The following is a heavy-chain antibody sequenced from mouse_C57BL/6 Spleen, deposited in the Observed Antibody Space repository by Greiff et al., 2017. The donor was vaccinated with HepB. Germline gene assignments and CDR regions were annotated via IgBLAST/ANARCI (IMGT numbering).Heavy chain of an antibody. J-gene: IGHJ1*03. CDR1: GFTFSSYG. D-gene: IGHD1-1*01. Sequence: EVQLVESGGDLVKPGGSLKLSCAASGFTFSSYGMSWVRQTPDKRLEWVATISSGGSYTYYPDSVKGRFTISRDNAKNTLYLQLSSLKSEDTAMYYCASDYGSSPRWYFDVWGTGTTVTVSS. CDR2: ISSGGSYT. V-gene: IGHV5-6*01. CDR3: ASDYGSSPRWYFDV.